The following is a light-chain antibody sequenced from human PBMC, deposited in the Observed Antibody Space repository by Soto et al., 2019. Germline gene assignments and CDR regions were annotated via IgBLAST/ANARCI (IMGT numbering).Light chain of an antibody. V-gene: IGLV2-8*01. Sequence: QSVLTQPPSASGAPGQSVAISCTGTSSDVGGYNDVSWYQQHPGKAPKLMISEVNKRPSGVPDRFSGSKSGNTASLTVSGLQAEDEADYYCSSYAGSSNVFGTGTKVTVL. J-gene: IGLJ1*01. CDR1: SSDVGGYND. CDR2: EVN. CDR3: SSYAGSSNV.